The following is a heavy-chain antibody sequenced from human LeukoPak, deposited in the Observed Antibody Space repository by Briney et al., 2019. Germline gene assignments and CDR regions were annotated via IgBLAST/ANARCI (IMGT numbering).Heavy chain of an antibody. CDR3: AKEMYCYDSSGYYLDY. V-gene: IGHV3-30*02. D-gene: IGHD3-22*01. CDR2: IRYDGGNK. CDR1: GFTFSSYG. J-gene: IGHJ4*02. Sequence: GGSLRLSCAASGFTFSSYGMHWVRQAPGKGLEWVAYIRYDGGNKYYADSVKRRFTISTANSKNTLYLQKNSLRAEDTTEYYCAKEMYCYDSSGYYLDYRGQGKLVTVSS.